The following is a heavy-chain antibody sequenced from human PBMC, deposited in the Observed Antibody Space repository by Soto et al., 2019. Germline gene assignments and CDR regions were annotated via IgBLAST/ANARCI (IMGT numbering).Heavy chain of an antibody. D-gene: IGHD7-27*01. CDR3: ARDGTGGEYRGDH. Sequence: QVQLVESGGGVVQPGRSLSLSCAASGFTFDTYGMHWVRQAPGKGLEWLAVTSWDEGSKYYADSVKGRFTISRDNSKNTLYLQMDRLRPGNTAIYFCARDGTGGEYRGDHWGQGTLVSVSS. V-gene: IGHV3-30*03. CDR2: TSWDEGSK. J-gene: IGHJ5*02. CDR1: GFTFDTYG.